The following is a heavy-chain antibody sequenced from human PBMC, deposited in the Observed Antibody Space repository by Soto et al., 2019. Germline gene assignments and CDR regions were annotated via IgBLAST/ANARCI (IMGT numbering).Heavy chain of an antibody. CDR2: IIPIFGTA. Sequence: QVQLVQSGAEVKKPGSSVKVSCKASGGTFSGYAISWVRQAPGQGLEWMGGIIPIFGTANYAQKFQGRVSITADESTSTAHMELSSLRSEDTAVYYGARARPRGYCSGGSCYYNWFDPWGQGTLVTVSS. V-gene: IGHV1-69*01. J-gene: IGHJ5*02. CDR1: GGTFSGYA. CDR3: ARARPRGYCSGGSCYYNWFDP. D-gene: IGHD2-15*01.